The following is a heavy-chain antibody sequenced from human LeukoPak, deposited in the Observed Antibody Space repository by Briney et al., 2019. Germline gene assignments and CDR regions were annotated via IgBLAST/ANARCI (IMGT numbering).Heavy chain of an antibody. V-gene: IGHV4-59*08. CDR3: ARNFYYDSSGYSASYYYYMDV. J-gene: IGHJ6*03. D-gene: IGHD3-22*01. CDR2: IYYSGST. Sequence: SETLSLTCTVSGVSISSYYWSWIRQPPGKGLEWIGYIYYSGSTNYNPSLKSRVTISVDTSKNQFSLKLSSVTAADTAVYYCARNFYYDSSGYSASYYYYMDVWGKGTTVTVSS. CDR1: GVSISSYY.